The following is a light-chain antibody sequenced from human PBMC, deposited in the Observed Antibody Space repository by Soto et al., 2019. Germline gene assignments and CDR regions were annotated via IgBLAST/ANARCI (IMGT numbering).Light chain of an antibody. CDR2: EVS. V-gene: IGLV2-14*01. Sequence: QSALTQPASVSGSPGQSITISCTGTSSDVGGYNYVSWYQQHPGKAPKLMIYEVSNRPSGVSNRFSGSKSGNTASLTISGLQAEEEADDYCSSYTSSSTRVFGGGTKLTVL. J-gene: IGLJ3*02. CDR1: SSDVGGYNY. CDR3: SSYTSSSTRV.